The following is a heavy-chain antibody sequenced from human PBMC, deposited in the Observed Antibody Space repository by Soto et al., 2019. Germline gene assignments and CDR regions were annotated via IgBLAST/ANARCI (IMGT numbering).Heavy chain of an antibody. Sequence: QVQLVQSGAEVKKPGSSVKVSCQASGVTFTSSSFSWVRQAPGQGLEWMGGISPIFGSANYAQNFQGRVTITADKSTSTVYLDLTSLKFEATAVYYCARVSLSWFDPWGQGTLVIVSS. CDR2: ISPIFGSA. CDR1: GVTFTSSS. CDR3: ARVSLSWFDP. V-gene: IGHV1-69*06. J-gene: IGHJ5*02.